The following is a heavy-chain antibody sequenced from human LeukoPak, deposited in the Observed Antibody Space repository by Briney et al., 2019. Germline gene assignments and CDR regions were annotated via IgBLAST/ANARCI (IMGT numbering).Heavy chain of an antibody. V-gene: IGHV4-59*12. Sequence: SETLSLTCTVSGGSINSYYWSWVRQPPGKGLEWIAYIYYSGSTSYNPSLKSRVTISVDTSKNQFSLKLGSVTAADTAVYYCARGKRWSHFDSWGQGTLVTVSS. CDR1: GGSINSYY. CDR3: ARGKRWSHFDS. CDR2: IYYSGST. J-gene: IGHJ4*02. D-gene: IGHD5-24*01.